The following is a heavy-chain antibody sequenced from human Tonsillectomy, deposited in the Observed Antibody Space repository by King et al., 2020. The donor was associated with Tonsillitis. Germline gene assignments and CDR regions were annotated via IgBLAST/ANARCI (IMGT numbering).Heavy chain of an antibody. CDR2: ISGSGVST. J-gene: IGHJ4*02. CDR3: AKDHGKGYCTNGVCYNFDY. CDR1: GFTFSSYA. Sequence: VQLVESGGGLVQPGGSLRLSCAASGFTFSSYAMSWVRQAPGKGLEWVSGISGSGVSTYYADSVKGRFTISRDNYKNTRYLQMNSRRAEDTAVYYCAKDHGKGYCTNGVCYNFDYWGPGTLVTVSS. V-gene: IGHV3-23*04. D-gene: IGHD2-8*01.